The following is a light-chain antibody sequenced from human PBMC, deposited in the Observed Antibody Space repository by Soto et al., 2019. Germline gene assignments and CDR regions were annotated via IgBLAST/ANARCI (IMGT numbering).Light chain of an antibody. Sequence: EIVMTQSPATLSLFPGERATLSCRASQSVSSNVAWYQQKPGQAPRLIIYDASTRATGMPARFSGSGSGTEFTLSISSLQSEDFAVYYCQQYDNWPPLTFGGGTRVEIK. V-gene: IGKV3-15*01. CDR1: QSVSSN. CDR2: DAS. J-gene: IGKJ4*01. CDR3: QQYDNWPPLT.